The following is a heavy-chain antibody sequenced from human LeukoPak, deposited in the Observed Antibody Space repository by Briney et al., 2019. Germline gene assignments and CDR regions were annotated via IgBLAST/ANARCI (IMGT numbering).Heavy chain of an antibody. Sequence: SETLSLTCAVSGASITSYYWTWIRQPPGKGLEWIGYIYHTGNIKYNPSLNSRVTISIDTSKNQFSLKLSSVTAADTAVYYCARVSGIEFDYWGQGTLVTVSS. V-gene: IGHV4-59*01. D-gene: IGHD3-10*01. CDR3: ARVSGIEFDY. J-gene: IGHJ4*02. CDR1: GASITSYY. CDR2: IYHTGNI.